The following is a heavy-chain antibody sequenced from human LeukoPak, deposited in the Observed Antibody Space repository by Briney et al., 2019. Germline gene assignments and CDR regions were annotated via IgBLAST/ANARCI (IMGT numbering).Heavy chain of an antibody. CDR2: IYYSGST. J-gene: IGHJ4*02. V-gene: IGHV4-39*01. D-gene: IGHD5-18*01. Sequence: SETLSLTCTVSGGSISSSSYYWGWIRQPPGKGLEWIGSIYYSGSTYYNPSLKSRVTVSVDTSKNQFSLKLSSVTAADTAVYYCVRLLRAAMAFDYWGQGTLVTVSS. CDR1: GGSISSSSYY. CDR3: VRLLRAAMAFDY.